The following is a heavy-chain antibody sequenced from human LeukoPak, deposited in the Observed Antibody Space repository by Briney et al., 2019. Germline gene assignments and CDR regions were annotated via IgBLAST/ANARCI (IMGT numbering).Heavy chain of an antibody. CDR1: GGSFSGYY. Sequence: SETLSLTCAVYGGSFSGYYWSWIRQPPGKGLEWIGEINHSGSTNYNPSLKSRVTISVDTSKNQISLKLSSVTAADTAVYYCARYTRWFDPWGQGTLVTVSS. J-gene: IGHJ5*02. D-gene: IGHD1-26*01. CDR3: ARYTRWFDP. CDR2: INHSGST. V-gene: IGHV4-34*01.